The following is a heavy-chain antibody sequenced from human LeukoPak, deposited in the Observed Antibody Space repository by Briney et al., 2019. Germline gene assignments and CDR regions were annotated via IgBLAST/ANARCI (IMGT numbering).Heavy chain of an antibody. CDR1: GYSFTTYW. J-gene: IGHJ4*02. CDR2: IYPGDSDT. CDR3: ARARGNSWSYFDY. V-gene: IGHV5-51*01. Sequence: GESLKISCKGSGYSFTTYWIGWVRQMPGKGLEWMGIIYPGDSDTGDSPSFQGQVTISADKSISTAYLQWSSLKASDTAMYYCARARGNSWSYFDYWGQGTLVTVSS. D-gene: IGHD6-13*01.